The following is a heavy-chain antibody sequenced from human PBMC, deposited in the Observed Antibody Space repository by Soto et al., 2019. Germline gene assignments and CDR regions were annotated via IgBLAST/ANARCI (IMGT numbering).Heavy chain of an antibody. D-gene: IGHD5-12*01. CDR3: ARMLDGYSGYPDSPLFDY. Sequence: PSETLSLTCTVSGGSISSGDYYWSWIRQPPGKGLEWIGYIYYSGSTYYNPSLKSRVTISVDTSKNQFSLKLSSVTAADTAVYYCARMLDGYSGYPDSPLFDYWGQGTLVTVSS. J-gene: IGHJ4*02. V-gene: IGHV4-30-4*01. CDR2: IYYSGST. CDR1: GGSISSGDYY.